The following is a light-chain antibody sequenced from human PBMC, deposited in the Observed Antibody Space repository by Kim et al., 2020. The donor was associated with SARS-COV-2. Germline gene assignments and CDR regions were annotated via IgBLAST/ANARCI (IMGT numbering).Light chain of an antibody. Sequence: SYELTQPPSVSVAPGKTARITCGGNNIGSKSVHWYQQKPGLAPVLVIYYDSDRPSGIPERFSGSNSGNTATLTISRVEAGDEADYYCQVWDSSSVVFGGG. V-gene: IGLV3-21*04. CDR3: QVWDSSSVV. CDR2: YDS. J-gene: IGLJ2*01. CDR1: NIGSKS.